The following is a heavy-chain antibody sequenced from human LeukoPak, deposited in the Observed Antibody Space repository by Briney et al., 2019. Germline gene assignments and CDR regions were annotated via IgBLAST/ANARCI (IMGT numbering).Heavy chain of an antibody. V-gene: IGHV3-9*01. CDR2: INRNSDKV. Sequence: GGSLRLSCAGYGFTFDEYALHWVRQAPGKGLEWVSGINRNSDKVGYADSVKGRFTISRDNARNFLYLQMNSLRLEDTAMYYCTKDRYCPSTNCPVDYWGQGTLVTVSS. CDR1: GFTFDEYA. CDR3: TKDRYCPSTNCPVDY. D-gene: IGHD2-2*01. J-gene: IGHJ4*02.